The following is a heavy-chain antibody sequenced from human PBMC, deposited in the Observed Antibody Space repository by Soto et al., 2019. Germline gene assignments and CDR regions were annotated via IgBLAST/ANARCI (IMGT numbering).Heavy chain of an antibody. J-gene: IGHJ4*02. V-gene: IGHV3-11*01. CDR1: GFTFSDYY. Sequence: QVQLVESGGGLVKPGGSLRLSCAVSGFTFSDYYMSWIRQAPGKGLEWVSHISSSGSTIYYADSVKCRFTISRDNAKNSLYLHMNSLRAEDTAVYYCARDASAYDYGDYSVFFDYWGQGTLVTVSS. CDR3: ARDASAYDYGDYSVFFDY. D-gene: IGHD4-17*01. CDR2: ISSSGSTI.